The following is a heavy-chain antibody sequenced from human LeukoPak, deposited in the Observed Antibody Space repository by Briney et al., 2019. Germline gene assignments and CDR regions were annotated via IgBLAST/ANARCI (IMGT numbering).Heavy chain of an antibody. J-gene: IGHJ3*02. V-gene: IGHV1-2*02. D-gene: IGHD2-21*02. CDR1: GYTFTGYY. CDR2: INPNSGGT. CDR3: ARGVVTAQKSLSHAFDI. Sequence: ASVKVSCKASGYTFTGYYMHWVQQAPGQGLEWMGWINPNSGGTNYAQKFQGRVTMTRDTSISTAYMELSRLRSDDTAVYYCARGVVTAQKSLSHAFDIWGQGTMVTVSS.